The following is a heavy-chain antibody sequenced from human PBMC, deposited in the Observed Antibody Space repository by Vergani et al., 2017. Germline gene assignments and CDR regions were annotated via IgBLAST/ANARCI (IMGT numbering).Heavy chain of an antibody. D-gene: IGHD3-16*01. J-gene: IGHJ4*02. V-gene: IGHV3-30*02. CDR1: GFTLSNYD. Sequence: QVQLVESGGGVVQRGGYLRLSCATSGFTLSNYDMQWIRQGPGKGLEFVAFIQFDGSNQYYADSVKGRFTLSRDFSKNTLYLQRNSLRTDDTATYYCAKHFRGWGIDYWGQGTQVIVSS. CDR3: AKHFRGWGIDY. CDR2: IQFDGSNQ.